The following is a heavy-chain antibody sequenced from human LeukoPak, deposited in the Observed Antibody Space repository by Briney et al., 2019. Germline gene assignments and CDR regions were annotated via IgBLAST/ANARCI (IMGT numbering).Heavy chain of an antibody. V-gene: IGHV1-8*01. J-gene: IGHJ4*02. Sequence: RASVKVSCKASGYTFTSHDINWVRQAPGQGLEWMGWMNANTGNAYSARKFQGRVTMTRDTSISTAYMELSSLTSEDTAVYYCARALTDYDVLIHYYFDYWGQGALVTVSS. CDR1: GYTFTSHD. CDR2: MNANTGNA. D-gene: IGHD3-22*01. CDR3: ARALTDYDVLIHYYFDY.